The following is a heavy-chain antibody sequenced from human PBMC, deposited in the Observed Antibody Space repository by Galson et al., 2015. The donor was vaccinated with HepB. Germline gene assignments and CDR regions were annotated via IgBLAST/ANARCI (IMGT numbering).Heavy chain of an antibody. Sequence: SLRLSCAASGFTFSSYAMHWVRQAPGKGLEWVAVISYDGSNKYYADSVKGRFTISRDNSKNTLYLQMNSLRAEDTAVYYCARERFGEYLYGMDVWGQGTTVTVSS. CDR1: GFTFSSYA. D-gene: IGHD3-10*01. V-gene: IGHV3-30*04. CDR3: ARERFGEYLYGMDV. J-gene: IGHJ6*02. CDR2: ISYDGSNK.